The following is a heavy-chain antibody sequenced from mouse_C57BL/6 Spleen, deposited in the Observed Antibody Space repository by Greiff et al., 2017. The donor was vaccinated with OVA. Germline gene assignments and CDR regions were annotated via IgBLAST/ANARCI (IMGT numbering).Heavy chain of an antibody. V-gene: IGHV1-82*01. Sequence: VKLQQSGPELVKPGASVKISCKASGYAFSSSWMNWVKQRPGKGLEWIGRIYPGDGDTNYNGKFKGKATLTADKSSSTAYMQISSLTSEDSAVYFCAREMGYYFDYWGQGTTLTVSS. CDR3: AREMGYYFDY. CDR2: IYPGDGDT. J-gene: IGHJ2*01. D-gene: IGHD2-3*01. CDR1: GYAFSSSW.